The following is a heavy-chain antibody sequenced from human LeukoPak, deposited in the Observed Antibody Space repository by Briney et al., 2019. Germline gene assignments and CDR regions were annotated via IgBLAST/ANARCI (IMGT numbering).Heavy chain of an antibody. CDR3: AATQLWLHPYYYGMDV. V-gene: IGHV4-59*08. Sequence: SETLSLTCTVSGGSISSYYWSWIRQPPGNGLEWIGYIYYSGSTNYNPSLKSRVTISVDTSKNQFSLKLSSVTAADTAVYYCAATQLWLHPYYYGMDVWGQGTTVTVSS. CDR2: IYYSGST. CDR1: GGSISSYY. D-gene: IGHD5-18*01. J-gene: IGHJ6*02.